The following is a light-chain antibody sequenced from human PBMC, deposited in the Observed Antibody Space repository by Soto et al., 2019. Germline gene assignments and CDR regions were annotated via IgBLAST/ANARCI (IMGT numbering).Light chain of an antibody. CDR2: DAS. Sequence: EIVLTQSPATVSLSPGERATLSCRASQSVSSYFAWYQQKPGQAPRLLIYDASNRATGIPARFSGSGSGTDFTLTISSLEPEDFAVYYCQQRSNGPMTFGQGTKV. CDR3: QQRSNGPMT. V-gene: IGKV3-11*01. J-gene: IGKJ1*01. CDR1: QSVSSY.